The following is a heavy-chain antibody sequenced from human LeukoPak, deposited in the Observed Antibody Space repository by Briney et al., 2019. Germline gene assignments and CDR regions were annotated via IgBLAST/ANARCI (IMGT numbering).Heavy chain of an antibody. Sequence: SETLSLTCTVSGGSISSYYWSWIRQPPGKGLEWIGYIYYSGSTNYNPSLKSRVIISVDTSKNQFSLKLSSVTAADTAVYYCARGRPQPYRYFDWLLEPPDYWGQGTLVTVSS. CDR1: GGSISSYY. CDR2: IYYSGST. D-gene: IGHD3-9*01. J-gene: IGHJ4*02. CDR3: ARGRPQPYRYFDWLLEPPDY. V-gene: IGHV4-59*01.